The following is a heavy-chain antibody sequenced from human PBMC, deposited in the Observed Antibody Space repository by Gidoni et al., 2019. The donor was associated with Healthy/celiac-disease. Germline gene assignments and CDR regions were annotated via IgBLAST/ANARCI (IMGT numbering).Heavy chain of an antibody. CDR2: IYHSGST. J-gene: IGHJ4*02. Sequence: QVQLQESGPGLVKPSETLSLTCTVSGYSISSGYYWGWIRQPPGKGLEWIGSIYHSGSTYYNPSLKSRVTISVDTSKNQFSLKLSSVTAADTAVYYCARVVYGFGESGRFDYWGQGTLVTVSS. CDR1: GYSISSGYY. V-gene: IGHV4-38-2*02. CDR3: ARVVYGFGESGRFDY. D-gene: IGHD3-10*01.